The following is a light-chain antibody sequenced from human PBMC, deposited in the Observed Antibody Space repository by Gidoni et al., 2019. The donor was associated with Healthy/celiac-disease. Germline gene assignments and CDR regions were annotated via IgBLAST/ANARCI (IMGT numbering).Light chain of an antibody. J-gene: IGLJ2*01. CDR3: SSYTSSSTLV. Sequence: QSFLTPPPPVFGSPGQAITISCTGTSSDVGGYNYVSWYQQHPGKTPKLMIYDVSNRPSGVSNRFSGSKSGNTASLTISGLQAEDEADYYCSSYTSSSTLVFGGGTKLTVL. CDR1: SSDVGGYNY. CDR2: DVS. V-gene: IGLV2-14*03.